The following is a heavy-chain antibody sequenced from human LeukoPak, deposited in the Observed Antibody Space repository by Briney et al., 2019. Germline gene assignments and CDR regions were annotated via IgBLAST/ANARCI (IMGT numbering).Heavy chain of an antibody. D-gene: IGHD6-19*01. CDR1: GGSFSGYY. V-gene: IGHV4-34*01. CDR2: INHSGST. Sequence: SETLSLTCAVYGGSFSGYYWSWIRQPPGKGLEWIGEINHSGSTSYNPSLKSRVTISVDTSKNQFSLKLSSVTAADTAVFYCARHIGIPSRHSGSNVRGRPIDYWGQGTLVTVSS. J-gene: IGHJ4*02. CDR3: ARHIGIPSRHSGSNVRGRPIDY.